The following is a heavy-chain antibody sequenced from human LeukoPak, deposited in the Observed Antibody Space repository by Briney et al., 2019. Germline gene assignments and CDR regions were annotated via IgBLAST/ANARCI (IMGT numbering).Heavy chain of an antibody. D-gene: IGHD3-10*01. Sequence: SETLSLTCTVSGGSINTPNYYWGWIRQPPGKGLEWIGEINHSGSTNYNPSLKSRVTISVDTSKNQFSLKLSSVTAADTAVYYCAGKGVYGTLDYWGQGTLVTVSS. V-gene: IGHV4-39*07. CDR2: INHSGST. CDR1: GGSINTPNYY. CDR3: AGKGVYGTLDY. J-gene: IGHJ4*02.